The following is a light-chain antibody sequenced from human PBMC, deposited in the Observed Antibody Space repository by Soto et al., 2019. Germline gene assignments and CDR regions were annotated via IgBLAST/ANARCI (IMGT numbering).Light chain of an antibody. J-gene: IGKJ1*01. CDR1: QTIFNW. CDR3: QPYTSSPCP. Sequence: DIQMTQSPSTLSASVGDRVTITCRASQTIFNWLAWYQRKPGRAPNLLIYDASSLQSGVPSTFSGSGSGTEFTLPITSLQPGDFAPYYCQPYTSSPCPFGQGTKVPIK. CDR2: DAS. V-gene: IGKV1-5*01.